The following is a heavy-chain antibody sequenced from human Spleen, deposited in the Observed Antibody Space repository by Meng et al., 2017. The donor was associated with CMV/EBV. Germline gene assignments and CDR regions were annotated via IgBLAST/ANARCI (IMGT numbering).Heavy chain of an antibody. CDR1: GFTFDDYG. V-gene: IGHV3-20*03. CDR2: INWNGGST. Sequence: GFTFDDYGMSWVRQAPGKGLEWVSGINWNGGSTGYADSVKGRFTISRDNAKNSLYLQMNSLRAEDTALYYCARGSYYDSSGYWEGDYWGQGTLVTVSS. J-gene: IGHJ4*02. CDR3: ARGSYYDSSGYWEGDY. D-gene: IGHD3-22*01.